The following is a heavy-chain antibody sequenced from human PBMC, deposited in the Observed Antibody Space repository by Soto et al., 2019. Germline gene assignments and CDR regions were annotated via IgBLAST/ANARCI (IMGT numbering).Heavy chain of an antibody. Sequence: ASVKVSCKASGGTFSSYAISWVRQAPGQGLEWMGGIIPIFGTASYAQKFQGRVTITADESTSTAYMELSSLRSEDTAVYYCARSVARQLAGLGGFDYWGQGTLVTVSS. CDR2: IIPIFGTA. CDR3: ARSVARQLAGLGGFDY. D-gene: IGHD6-6*01. J-gene: IGHJ4*02. CDR1: GGTFSSYA. V-gene: IGHV1-69*13.